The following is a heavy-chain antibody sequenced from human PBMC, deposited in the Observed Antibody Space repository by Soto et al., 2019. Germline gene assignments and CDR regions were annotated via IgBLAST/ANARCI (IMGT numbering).Heavy chain of an antibody. CDR2: ISYDGSNK. J-gene: IGHJ4*02. CDR3: AKLFTQRNNYYDSRARFDY. CDR1: GFTFSSYG. D-gene: IGHD3-22*01. Sequence: GGSLRLSCAASGFTFSSYGMHWVRQAPGKGLEWVAVISYDGSNKYYADSVKGRFTISRDNSKNTLYLQMNSLRAEDTAVYYCAKLFTQRNNYYDSRARFDYWGQGTLVTVSS. V-gene: IGHV3-30*18.